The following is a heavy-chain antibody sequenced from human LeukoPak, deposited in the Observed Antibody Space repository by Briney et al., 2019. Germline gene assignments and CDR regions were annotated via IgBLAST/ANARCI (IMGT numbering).Heavy chain of an antibody. D-gene: IGHD3-22*01. V-gene: IGHV3-23*01. CDR3: ASTISSAYYHSLDY. Sequence: QPGGSLRVSCAGSGFTFSSYAMNWVRQAPGKGLEWVSGISGSGGSTYYADSVKGRFTISRDNSKNTLYLQMSSLRAEDTAIYYCASTISSAYYHSLDYWGQGTLVTVSS. CDR2: ISGSGGST. CDR1: GFTFSSYA. J-gene: IGHJ4*02.